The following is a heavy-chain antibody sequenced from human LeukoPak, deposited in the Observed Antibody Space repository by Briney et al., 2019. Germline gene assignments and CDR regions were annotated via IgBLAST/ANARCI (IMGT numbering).Heavy chain of an antibody. CDR3: ARSSFSYFDY. CDR2: IYYSGST. CDR1: GGSISSGDYY. J-gene: IGHJ4*02. Sequence: SQTLSLTCTVPGGSISSGDYYWRWIRQPPGKGLEWIGYIYYSGSTYYNPSLKSRVTISVGTSKNQFSLKLSSVTAADTAVYYCARSSFSYFDYWGQGTLVTVSS. V-gene: IGHV4-30-4*01.